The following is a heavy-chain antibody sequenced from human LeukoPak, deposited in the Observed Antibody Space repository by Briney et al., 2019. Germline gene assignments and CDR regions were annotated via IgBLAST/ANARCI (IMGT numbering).Heavy chain of an antibody. CDR3: ARAGGSYSAEGGEYFQH. CDR1: GGTFSSYA. Sequence: ASVKVSCKASGGTFSSYAISWVRQAPGQGLEWMGGIIPIFGTANYAQKFQGRVTITADKSTSTAYMELSSLRSEDTAVYYCARAGGSYSAEGGEYFQHWGQGTLVTVSS. V-gene: IGHV1-69*06. J-gene: IGHJ1*01. D-gene: IGHD1-26*01. CDR2: IIPIFGTA.